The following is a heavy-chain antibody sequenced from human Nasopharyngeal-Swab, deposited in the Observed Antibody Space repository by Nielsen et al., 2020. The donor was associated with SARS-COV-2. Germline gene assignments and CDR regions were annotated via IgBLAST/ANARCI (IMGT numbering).Heavy chain of an antibody. CDR2: ISSNGGST. V-gene: IGHV3-64*01. Sequence: VRQAPGKGLEYVSAISSNGGSTYYANSVEGRFTISRDNSKNTLYLQMGSLRAEDMAVYYCARGTTPRSWYFDLWGRGTLVTVSS. D-gene: IGHD4-17*01. J-gene: IGHJ2*01. CDR3: ARGTTPRSWYFDL.